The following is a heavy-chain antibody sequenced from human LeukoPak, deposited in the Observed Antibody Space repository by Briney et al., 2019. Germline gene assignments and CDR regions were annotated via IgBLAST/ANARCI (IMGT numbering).Heavy chain of an antibody. CDR3: ARGGRYDFWSGLFWFDP. CDR1: GGSIGIYY. D-gene: IGHD3-3*01. J-gene: IGHJ5*02. CDR2: MYASGDF. V-gene: IGHV4-4*07. Sequence: SETLSLTCTVSGGSIGIYYWTWIRQSAGKGLEWLGRMYASGDFNYNPFLKSRVTMSVDTSKNQFSLKLSSVTAADTAVYYCARGGRYDFWSGLFWFDPWGQGTLVTVSS.